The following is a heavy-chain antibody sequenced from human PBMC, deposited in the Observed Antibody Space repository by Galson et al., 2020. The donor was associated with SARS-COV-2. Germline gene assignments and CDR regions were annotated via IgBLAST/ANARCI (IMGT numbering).Heavy chain of an antibody. D-gene: IGHD4-17*01. V-gene: IGHV4-31*03. CDR3: ARGSSTVATYFDS. J-gene: IGHJ4*02. Sequence: SQTLSLTCTVSGGSITSVGYHWTWVRQHPGKGLEWIGYIFYSGSTSYNPSLRSRVDISRDTSKNQFSLKLNSVTAADTAVYYCARGSSTVATYFDSWGQGTLVPVST. CDR1: GGSITSVGYH. CDR2: IFYSGST.